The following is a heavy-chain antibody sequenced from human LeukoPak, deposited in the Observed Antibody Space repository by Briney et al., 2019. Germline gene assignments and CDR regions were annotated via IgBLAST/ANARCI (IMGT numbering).Heavy chain of an antibody. CDR3: ARYPSGYYYYGMDV. Sequence: ASVKVSCKASGYTFTSYDINWVRQATGQGLEWMGWMNPNSGNTGYAQKFQGRVTMTRNTSISTAYMELSSLRSEDTAVYYCARYPSGYYYYGMDVWGQGTMVIVSS. CDR1: GYTFTSYD. V-gene: IGHV1-8*01. CDR2: MNPNSGNT. J-gene: IGHJ6*02. D-gene: IGHD3-10*01.